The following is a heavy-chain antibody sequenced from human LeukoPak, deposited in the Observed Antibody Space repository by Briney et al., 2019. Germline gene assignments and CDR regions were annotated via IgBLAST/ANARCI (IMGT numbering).Heavy chain of an antibody. CDR1: GFSFTNYW. D-gene: IGHD2-15*01. CDR3: VSQEVVPH. J-gene: IGHJ4*02. Sequence: PGGSLRPSCAASGFSFTNYWMSWVRQAPGKGLEWVANVKEDGTTKQYVDSVKGRSTISRDNAKNSLYLQMDSLRAEDTAVYYCVSQEVVPHWGQGTLVSVSS. CDR2: VKEDGTTK. V-gene: IGHV3-7*01.